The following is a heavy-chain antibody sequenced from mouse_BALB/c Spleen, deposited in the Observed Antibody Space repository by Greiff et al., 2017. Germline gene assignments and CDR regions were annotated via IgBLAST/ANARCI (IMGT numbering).Heavy chain of an antibody. Sequence: DVKLVESGPGLVKPSQTVSLTCTVTGISITTGNYRWSWIRQFPGNKLEWIGYIYYSGTITYNPSLTSRTTITRDTSKNQFFLEMNSLTAEDTATYYCARERGWDEIDYWGQGTTLTVSS. CDR1: GISITTGNYR. V-gene: IGHV3-5*02. CDR2: IYYSGTI. D-gene: IGHD4-1*01. J-gene: IGHJ2*01. CDR3: ARERGWDEIDY.